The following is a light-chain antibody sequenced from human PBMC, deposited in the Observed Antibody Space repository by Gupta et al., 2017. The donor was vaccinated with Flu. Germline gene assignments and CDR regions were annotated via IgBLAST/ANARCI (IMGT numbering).Light chain of an antibody. J-gene: IGKJ1*01. Sequence: DIVMTQSPAPLSVSPGGRATLSCRASQSISTMVAWYQQKPAQAPRLLIYGASTRVPDIPDRFSGSGSGTEFTLTISSLQSEDFAVYSCQQEDDWPQTFGQGTKVEIK. CDR1: QSISTM. V-gene: IGKV3-15*01. CDR2: GAS. CDR3: QQEDDWPQT.